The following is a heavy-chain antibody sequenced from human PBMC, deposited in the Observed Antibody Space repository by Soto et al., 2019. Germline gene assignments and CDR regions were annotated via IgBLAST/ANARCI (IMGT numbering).Heavy chain of an antibody. CDR2: SYYSGTT. Sequence: SETLSLTCTVSGASISVHSYYWTWIRQPPGKGLEWIGSSYYSGTTYFNPSLKSRATISVDTSKNQFSLRLTSVTAADTAIYYCTRRYNWNDNYSDPWGPGALVTVSS. CDR3: TRRYNWNDNYSDP. D-gene: IGHD1-20*01. J-gene: IGHJ5*02. V-gene: IGHV4-39*01. CDR1: GASISVHSYY.